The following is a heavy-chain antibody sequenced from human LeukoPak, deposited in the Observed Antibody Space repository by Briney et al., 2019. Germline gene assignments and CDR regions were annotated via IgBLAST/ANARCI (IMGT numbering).Heavy chain of an antibody. CDR1: GLILSSYG. CDR3: ARDAGGAFGNYVNYFDY. CDR2: IWYDGTNV. J-gene: IGHJ4*02. V-gene: IGHV3-33*01. D-gene: IGHD4-11*01. Sequence: GTSLRLSCAASGLILSSYGIHWVRQAPGKGLEWVAVIWYDGTNVYYGDSVKGRFSISRDNSKNTVYLQMDSLRAEDTAVYYCARDAGGAFGNYVNYFDYWGQGTLVTVSS.